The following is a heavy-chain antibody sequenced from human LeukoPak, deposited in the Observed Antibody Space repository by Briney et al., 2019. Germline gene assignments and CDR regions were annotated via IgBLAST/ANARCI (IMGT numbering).Heavy chain of an antibody. J-gene: IGHJ3*02. V-gene: IGHV3-21*01. CDR1: GFTFSSYS. Sequence: PGGSLRLSCAASGFTFSSYSMNWVRQAPGKGLEWVSSISSSSSYIYYADSLKGRFTIFRDNAKNLLYLQMNSLSAEDTAVYYCARASSGPSGAFDIWGQGTMVTVSS. CDR3: ARASSGPSGAFDI. D-gene: IGHD3-22*01. CDR2: ISSSSSYI.